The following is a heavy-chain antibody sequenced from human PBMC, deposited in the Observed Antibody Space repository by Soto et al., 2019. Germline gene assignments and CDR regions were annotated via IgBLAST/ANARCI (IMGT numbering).Heavy chain of an antibody. Sequence: PGGSLRLSCAASGFTFGSYSMNWVRQAPGKGLEWVSYIRSSSSTIYYADSVQGRFTISRDNAKNSLYLQMNSLRAEDTAVYYCARHPERIAQIGWFDPWGQGTLVTVSS. D-gene: IGHD6-13*01. CDR3: ARHPERIAQIGWFDP. V-gene: IGHV3-48*01. CDR2: IRSSSSTI. J-gene: IGHJ5*02. CDR1: GFTFGSYS.